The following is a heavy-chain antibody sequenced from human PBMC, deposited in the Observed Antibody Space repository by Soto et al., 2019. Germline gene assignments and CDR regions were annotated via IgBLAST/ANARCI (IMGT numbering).Heavy chain of an antibody. J-gene: IGHJ3*01. Sequence: QVQLPQWGAGLLKPSETLSLTCAVYGGSFSGYYWCWIRQPPGKGLEWIGEINPSGSTNYNPSLKSRVTISVDTSTNQFSLKVSSVTAADTAVYYCARGLQYSRSWYGAFDFWGQGTMVTVSS. CDR2: INPSGST. D-gene: IGHD6-13*01. CDR3: ARGLQYSRSWYGAFDF. V-gene: IGHV4-34*01. CDR1: GGSFSGYY.